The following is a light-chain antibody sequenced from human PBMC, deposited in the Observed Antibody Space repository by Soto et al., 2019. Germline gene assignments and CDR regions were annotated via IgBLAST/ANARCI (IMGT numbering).Light chain of an antibody. CDR1: SSDIGGYNY. V-gene: IGLV2-14*03. CDR3: RSYTSTSTLYV. Sequence: QSALTQPASVSGSPGQSITISCTGTSSDIGGYNYVSWYQQLPGKVPKLIIYDVSNRPSGVSDRFSGSKSGNAASLTISGLQAEDEADYYCRSYTSTSTLYVFGTGTKHTVL. J-gene: IGLJ1*01. CDR2: DVS.